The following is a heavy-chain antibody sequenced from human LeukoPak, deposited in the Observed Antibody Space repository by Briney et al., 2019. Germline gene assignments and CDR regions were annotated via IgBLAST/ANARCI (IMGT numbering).Heavy chain of an antibody. CDR1: GFTFSSYS. J-gene: IGHJ4*02. CDR2: ISSSSSYI. Sequence: PGGSLRLSCAASGFTFSSYSMNWVRQAPGKGLEWVSSISSSSSYIYYADSVKGRFTISRDNAKNSLYLQMNSLRAEDTAVYYCARRFVTVAGTENYWGQGTLVTVSS. D-gene: IGHD6-19*01. CDR3: ARRFVTVAGTENY. V-gene: IGHV3-21*01.